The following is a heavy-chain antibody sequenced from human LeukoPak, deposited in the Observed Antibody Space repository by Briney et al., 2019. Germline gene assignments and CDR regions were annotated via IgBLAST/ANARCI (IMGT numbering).Heavy chain of an antibody. CDR1: GFTFSSYW. CDR3: ARALEVPHRGVEYYFDY. Sequence: QPGGSLRLSCAASGFTFSSYWMHWVRQAPGKGLVWASRINSDGSSTSYADSVKGRFTISRDNAKNTLYLQMNSLRAEDTAVYYCARALEVPHRGVEYYFDYWGQGTLVTVSS. V-gene: IGHV3-74*01. CDR2: INSDGSST. D-gene: IGHD3-3*01. J-gene: IGHJ4*02.